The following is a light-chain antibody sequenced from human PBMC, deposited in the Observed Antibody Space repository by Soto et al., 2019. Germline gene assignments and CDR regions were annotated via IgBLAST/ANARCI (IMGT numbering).Light chain of an antibody. CDR2: GNS. CDR1: SSNIGAGYD. J-gene: IGLJ1*01. V-gene: IGLV1-40*01. Sequence: QSVLTQPPSVSGAPGQRVTISCTGRSSNIGAGYDVHWYQQLPGTAPKLLIYGNSNRPSGVPDRFSGSKSGTSASLAITGLQAEDEADYYCQSYDSSLSARYVFGTGTKLTVL. CDR3: QSYDSSLSARYV.